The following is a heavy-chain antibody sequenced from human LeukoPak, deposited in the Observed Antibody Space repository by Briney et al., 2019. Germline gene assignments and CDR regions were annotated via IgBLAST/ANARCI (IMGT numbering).Heavy chain of an antibody. Sequence: GGSLSLSCAASGFTFSDYYMSWIRQAPGKGLEWVSYISSSGSTIYYADSVKGRFTISRDNAKNSLYLQMNSLRAEDTAVYYCAREKTYYSDSSGCYGTFDYWGQGTLVTVSS. D-gene: IGHD3-22*01. CDR2: ISSSGSTI. V-gene: IGHV3-11*04. J-gene: IGHJ4*02. CDR3: AREKTYYSDSSGCYGTFDY. CDR1: GFTFSDYY.